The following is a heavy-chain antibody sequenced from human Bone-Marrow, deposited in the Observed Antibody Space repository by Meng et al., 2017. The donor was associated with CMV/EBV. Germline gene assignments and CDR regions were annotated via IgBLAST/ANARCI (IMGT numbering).Heavy chain of an antibody. CDR1: GGSISSSSYY. J-gene: IGHJ5*02. CDR3: ARVGLYCSSTSCYRGWFDP. CDR2: IYYSGST. V-gene: IGHV4-39*07. D-gene: IGHD2-2*01. Sequence: SETLSLTCTVSGGSISSSSYYWGWLRQPPGKGLEWIGSIYYSGSTYYNPSLKSRVTISVDTSKNQFSLKLSSVTAADTAVYYCARVGLYCSSTSCYRGWFDPWGQGTLVTVSS.